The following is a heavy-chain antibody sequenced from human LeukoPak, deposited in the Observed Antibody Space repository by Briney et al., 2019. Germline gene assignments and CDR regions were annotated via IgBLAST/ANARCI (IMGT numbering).Heavy chain of an antibody. CDR3: ANLAAASDY. J-gene: IGHJ4*02. Sequence: GRSLRLSCAASGFTFSSYWMHWVRQAPGKGLVWVSRINTDGSSTSYADSVKGRFTISRDNAKNTLYLQMNSLRAEDTAVYYCANLAAASDYWGQGTLVTVSS. CDR2: INTDGSST. CDR1: GFTFSSYW. D-gene: IGHD6-13*01. V-gene: IGHV3-74*01.